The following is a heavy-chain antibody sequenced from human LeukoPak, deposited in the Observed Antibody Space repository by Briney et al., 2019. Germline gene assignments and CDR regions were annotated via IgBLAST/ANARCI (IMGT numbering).Heavy chain of an antibody. CDR3: ARGRGSRLVHYYYYMDV. Sequence: PSETLSLTCTVSGGSISGYYWTWIRQPPGKGLEWIGEINHSGSTNYNPSLKSRVTISVDTSRKQFFLRLSSVTAADTAVYYCARGRGSRLVHYYYYMDVWGKGTTVTVSS. D-gene: IGHD6-19*01. V-gene: IGHV4-34*01. CDR1: GGSISGYY. J-gene: IGHJ6*03. CDR2: INHSGST.